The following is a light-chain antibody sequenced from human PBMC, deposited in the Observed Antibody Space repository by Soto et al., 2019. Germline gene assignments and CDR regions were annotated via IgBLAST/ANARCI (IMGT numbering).Light chain of an antibody. Sequence: QSVLTQPRSVSGSPGQSVTISCTGTSGDVGGYNYVSWYQEHPGKAPKLMIYDVSKRPSGVPDRFSGSKSGNTASLTISGLQDEDEADYYCCSYAGSYTHYVFGTGTKVTVL. CDR2: DVS. CDR3: CSYAGSYTHYV. J-gene: IGLJ1*01. CDR1: SGDVGGYNY. V-gene: IGLV2-11*01.